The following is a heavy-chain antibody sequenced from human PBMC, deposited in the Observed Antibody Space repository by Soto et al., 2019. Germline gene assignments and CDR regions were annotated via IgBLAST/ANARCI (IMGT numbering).Heavy chain of an antibody. CDR3: ARSRGVLMVYASPFDY. J-gene: IGHJ4*02. Sequence: QVQLQESGPGLVKPSETLSLTCTVSGGSISSYYWSWIRQPAGKGLEWIGRIYTSGSTNYNPSLKSRVTMSVDTSKNQFSLKLSSVTAADTAVYYCARSRGVLMVYASPFDYWGQGTLVTVSS. CDR1: GGSISSYY. CDR2: IYTSGST. V-gene: IGHV4-4*07. D-gene: IGHD2-8*01.